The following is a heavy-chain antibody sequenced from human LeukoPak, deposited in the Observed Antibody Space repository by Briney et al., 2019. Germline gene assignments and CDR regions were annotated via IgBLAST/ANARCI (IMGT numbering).Heavy chain of an antibody. CDR2: IYHSGST. Sequence: SETLSLTCAVSGYSISSGYYWGWIRQPPGKGLEWIGSIYHSGSTYYNPSLKSRVTISVDTSKNQFSLKLSSVTAADTAVYYCARVQVGAAAFDIWGQGTMVTVSS. V-gene: IGHV4-38-2*01. D-gene: IGHD1-26*01. CDR3: ARVQVGAAAFDI. J-gene: IGHJ3*02. CDR1: GYSISSGYY.